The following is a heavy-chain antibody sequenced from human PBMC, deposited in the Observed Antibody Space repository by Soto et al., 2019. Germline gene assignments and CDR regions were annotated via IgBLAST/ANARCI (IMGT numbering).Heavy chain of an antibody. J-gene: IGHJ4*02. CDR3: ARDIAVAGTTDY. V-gene: IGHV3-33*01. Sequence: PGGSLRLSCAASGFNFSSYGMHWVRQAPGKGLEWVAVIWYDGSNKYYADSVKGRFTISRDNSKNTLYLQMNSLRSEDTAVYYCARDIAVAGTTDYWGQGTLVTVSS. CDR1: GFNFSSYG. D-gene: IGHD6-19*01. CDR2: IWYDGSNK.